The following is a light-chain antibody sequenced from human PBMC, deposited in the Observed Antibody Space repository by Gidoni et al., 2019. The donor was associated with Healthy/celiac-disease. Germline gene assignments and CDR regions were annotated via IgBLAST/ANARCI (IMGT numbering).Light chain of an antibody. CDR3: QQYNSYSPMYT. V-gene: IGKV1-5*01. J-gene: IGKJ2*01. CDR1: QSISSW. Sequence: EIQMTQAPSTLSASVGDRGTITCRASQSISSWLVWYQQKPGKAPKLLIYDASSLESGVPSRVSGSGSGTEFTLTISSLQPDDFATSYCQQYNSYSPMYTFGQXTKLEIK. CDR2: DAS.